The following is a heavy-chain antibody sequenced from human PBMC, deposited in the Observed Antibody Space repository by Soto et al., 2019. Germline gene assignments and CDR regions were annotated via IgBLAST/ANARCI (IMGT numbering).Heavy chain of an antibody. V-gene: IGHV1-8*01. J-gene: IGHJ5*02. CDR3: AHRRSTYYYDSTFDP. CDR2: MNPSGGNT. CDR1: GYTFTIYD. Sequence: ASVKVSCKASGYTFTIYDINWVRQATGQGLEWMGWMNPSGGNTGYAQKLQGRLTITKDTSKNQVVLTMTNMDPVDTATYYCAHRRSTYYYDSTFDPWGQGTLVTVSS. D-gene: IGHD3-22*01.